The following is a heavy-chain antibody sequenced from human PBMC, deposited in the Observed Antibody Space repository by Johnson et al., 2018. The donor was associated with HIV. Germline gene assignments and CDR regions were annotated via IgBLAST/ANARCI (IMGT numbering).Heavy chain of an antibody. CDR1: GFSISNYD. Sequence: VHLVESGGGSVQPGGSLILSCAASGFSISNYDMHWVRQVTGKRLEWVSGIATTGDTYYLGSVKGRFTISRENAKNSLYLQVNSLRAGDTALYYCARGSYDVDAFDIWGQGTMVTVSS. CDR2: IATTGDT. CDR3: ARGSYDVDAFDI. V-gene: IGHV3-13*01. J-gene: IGHJ3*02. D-gene: IGHD1-26*01.